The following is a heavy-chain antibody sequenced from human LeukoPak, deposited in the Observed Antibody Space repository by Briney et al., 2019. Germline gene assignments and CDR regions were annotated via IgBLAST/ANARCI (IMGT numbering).Heavy chain of an antibody. V-gene: IGHV3-48*03. Sequence: LSGGSLRLSCAASGFTFSSYEMNWVRQAPGKGLEWVSYISTSGSPIYYGHSVKGRFTISRDHAKNSLYLQMNSLRADDTALYYCPRRGFYDTSGYLFDHWGQGTLVTVSP. D-gene: IGHD3-22*01. CDR3: PRRGFYDTSGYLFDH. J-gene: IGHJ4*02. CDR1: GFTFSSYE. CDR2: ISTSGSPI.